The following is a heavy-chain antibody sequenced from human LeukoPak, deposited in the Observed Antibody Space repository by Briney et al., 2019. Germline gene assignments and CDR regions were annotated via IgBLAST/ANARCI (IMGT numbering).Heavy chain of an antibody. D-gene: IGHD3-16*01. Sequence: GGSLRLSCAASGFNCGSYAMNWVRQAPGKGLEWVSSISSGSSFIYYADSVKGRFTISRDNAKNSLYLQMNSLRAEDTAIYYCARDQGGERWFDPWGQGTLVTVSS. CDR3: ARDQGGERWFDP. CDR2: ISSGSSFI. J-gene: IGHJ5*02. V-gene: IGHV3-21*01. CDR1: GFNCGSYA.